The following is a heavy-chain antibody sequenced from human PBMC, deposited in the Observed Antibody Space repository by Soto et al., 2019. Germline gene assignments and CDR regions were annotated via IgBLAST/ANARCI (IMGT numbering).Heavy chain of an antibody. Sequence: TVGSLRLSCAASGFTFSKYGIHWVRRAPGKGLEWISYISSSGSTAYYASSVEGRFTISRDNANNSVYLQMDSLRAEDTALYYWTRAAWFAASSFYWGQGGMVTVSS. D-gene: IGHD6-6*01. CDR1: GFTFSKYG. J-gene: IGHJ4*02. CDR3: TRAAWFAASSFY. CDR2: ISSSGSTA. V-gene: IGHV3-48*04.